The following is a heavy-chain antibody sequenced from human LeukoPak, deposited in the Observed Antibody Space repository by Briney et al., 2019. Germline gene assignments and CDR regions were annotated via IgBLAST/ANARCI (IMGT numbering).Heavy chain of an antibody. CDR1: GFTFSNAW. CDR3: TTGYGANDY. J-gene: IGHJ4*02. Sequence: GGSLRLSCAASGFTFSNAWMSWVRQAPGKGLEWVGRIKSKTGGGTTDYAAPVKGRFTISRDDSKNTLYLQMNSLKTEDTAVYYCTTGYGANDYWGQGTLVTVSS. V-gene: IGHV3-15*01. D-gene: IGHD4-17*01. CDR2: IKSKTGGGTT.